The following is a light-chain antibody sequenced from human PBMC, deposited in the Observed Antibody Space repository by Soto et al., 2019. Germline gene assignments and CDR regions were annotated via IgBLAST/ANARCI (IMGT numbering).Light chain of an antibody. CDR2: DVS. CDR1: SSDVGGYNY. Sequence: ALTQPASVSGSPGQSITISCTGTSSDVGGYNYVSWYQQHPGKAPKLMIYDVSNRPSGVSNRFSGSKSGNTASLTISGLQAEDEADYYCFSYTSTSLYVFGTGTKVTVL. V-gene: IGLV2-14*01. J-gene: IGLJ1*01. CDR3: FSYTSTSLYV.